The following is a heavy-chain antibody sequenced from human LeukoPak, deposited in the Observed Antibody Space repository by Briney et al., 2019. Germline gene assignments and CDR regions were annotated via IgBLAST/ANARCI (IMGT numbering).Heavy chain of an antibody. CDR2: IHTSGRT. D-gene: IGHD3-10*01. CDR1: GGSISRGNYY. J-gene: IGHJ5*02. Sequence: SETLSLTCTVSGGSISRGNYYWTWIRQPAGKGLEWIGRIHTSGRTNSDPSLKSRVTISLDTSKNQFSLKLNSVTAADTAVFYRARSTGDYGSGSLAHWGQGTPVTVSS. V-gene: IGHV4-61*02. CDR3: ARSTGDYGSGSLAH.